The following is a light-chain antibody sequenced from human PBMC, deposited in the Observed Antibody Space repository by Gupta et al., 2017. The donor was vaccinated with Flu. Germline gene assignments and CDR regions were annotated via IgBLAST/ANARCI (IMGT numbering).Light chain of an antibody. CDR2: AAF. Sequence: DIQVTQSPSSLSASVGDRVTITCRASQSIGNYLNWYQQMPERAPKLLIYAAFTLQSGVPSRCSGSGSGTDFTLTISSLQPEDFGTYWCQQSSLSPWTFGQGTTVEIK. CDR1: QSIGNY. CDR3: QQSSLSPWT. J-gene: IGKJ1*01. V-gene: IGKV1-39*01.